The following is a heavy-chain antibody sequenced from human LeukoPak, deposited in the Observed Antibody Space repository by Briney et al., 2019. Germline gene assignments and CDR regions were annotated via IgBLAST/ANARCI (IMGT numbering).Heavy chain of an antibody. CDR3: AKDVVPDSGWDLDY. J-gene: IGHJ4*02. V-gene: IGHV3-23*01. D-gene: IGHD6-19*01. CDR1: GFTFSSYS. Sequence: GGSLRLSRAASGFTFSSYSMNWVRQAPGKGLEWVSSIYPSGDSTFYADSVKGRFTISRDNSKNTLYLQMSSLRTEDTAIYYCAKDVVPDSGWDLDYWGQGTLVTVSS. CDR2: IYPSGDST.